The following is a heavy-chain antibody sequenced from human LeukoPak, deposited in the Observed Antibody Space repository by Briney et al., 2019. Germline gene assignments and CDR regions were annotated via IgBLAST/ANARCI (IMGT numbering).Heavy chain of an antibody. CDR1: GFIFDDYT. D-gene: IGHD6-13*01. CDR2: INWDVSTT. Sequence: GGSLRLSCAASGFIFDDYTMHWVRQAPGKGLEWVSLINWDVSTTYYADSVKGRFTISRDNSKNSLYLQMNSLRTEDTALYYCAKDAGYTSTWDGIFFDYWGQGTLVTVSS. V-gene: IGHV3-43*01. CDR3: AKDAGYTSTWDGIFFDY. J-gene: IGHJ4*02.